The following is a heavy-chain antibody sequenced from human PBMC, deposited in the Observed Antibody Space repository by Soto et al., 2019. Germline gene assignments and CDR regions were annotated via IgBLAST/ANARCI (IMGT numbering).Heavy chain of an antibody. V-gene: IGHV1-2*02. CDR1: GYTFTGYY. D-gene: IGHD5-12*01. J-gene: IGHJ4*02. CDR3: VRDLVTTIGDFDY. CDR2: INPNSGAT. Sequence: EASVKVSCKPSGYTFTGYYIHWVRQAPGQGLEWMGWINPNSGATNYAQKFQGRVTMTSDTSMSTAYVELARLRSDDTAVYYCVRDLVTTIGDFDYWGQGTLVTVSS.